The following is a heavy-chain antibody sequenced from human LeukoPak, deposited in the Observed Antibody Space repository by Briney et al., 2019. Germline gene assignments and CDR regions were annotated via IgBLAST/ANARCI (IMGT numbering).Heavy chain of an antibody. Sequence: SSETLSLTCTVSGGSIGSGDYYWSWIRQPPGKGLEWIGYIYYSGSTYYNPSLKSRVTISVDTSKNQFSLKLSSVTAADTAVYYCARALLSRQQLVPKNWFDPWGQGTLVTVSS. CDR3: ARALLSRQQLVPKNWFDP. D-gene: IGHD6-13*01. CDR1: GGSIGSGDYY. V-gene: IGHV4-30-4*08. CDR2: IYYSGST. J-gene: IGHJ5*02.